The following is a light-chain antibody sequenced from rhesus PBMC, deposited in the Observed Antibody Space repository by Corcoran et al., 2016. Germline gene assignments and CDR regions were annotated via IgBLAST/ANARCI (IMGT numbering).Light chain of an antibody. CDR1: PGISSW. CDR2: KAS. J-gene: IGKJ2*01. CDR3: LQYRSSPYS. Sequence: DIQMTQSPSSLSASVGDKVTITCRASPGISSWLAWYQQKPGNAPKLLIYKASSLQSGVPSRFSGSGSGTDFTLTIRSLQPEDFATYYCLQYRSSPYSFGQGTKVEIK. V-gene: IGKV1-22*01.